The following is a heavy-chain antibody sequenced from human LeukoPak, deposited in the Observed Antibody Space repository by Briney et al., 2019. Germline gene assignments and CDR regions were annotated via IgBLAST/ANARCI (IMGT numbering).Heavy chain of an antibody. J-gene: IGHJ4*02. Sequence: PGGSLRLSCAASGFNFDDYAMHWVRQAPGKGLEWVSGISWNSGDIAYADSVKGRFTISRDNSKNTLYLQMNSLRAEDTAVYYCAKSISSGLAATAVGAQFDYWGQGTLVTVSS. CDR1: GFNFDDYA. CDR2: ISWNSGDI. V-gene: IGHV3-9*01. D-gene: IGHD1-26*01. CDR3: AKSISSGLAATAVGAQFDY.